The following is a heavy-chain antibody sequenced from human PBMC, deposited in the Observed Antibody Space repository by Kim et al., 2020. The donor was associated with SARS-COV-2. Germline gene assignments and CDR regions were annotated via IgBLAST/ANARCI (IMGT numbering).Heavy chain of an antibody. V-gene: IGHV3-30*02. CDR1: GFTFNINP. D-gene: IGHD4-17*01. J-gene: IGHJ4*02. Sequence: GGSLRLSCAASGFTFNINPMHWVRQAPGKGLEWVAVVWSDGSNGYSGDSVKGRFTISRDNSKNTLYLQMNGLRDDDTAVYYCAKDDYGTIDYWGQGTLVTVSS. CDR3: AKDDYGTIDY. CDR2: VWSDGSNG.